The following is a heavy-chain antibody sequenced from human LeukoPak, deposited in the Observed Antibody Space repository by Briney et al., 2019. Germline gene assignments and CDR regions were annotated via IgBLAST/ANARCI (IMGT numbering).Heavy chain of an antibody. CDR2: INHSGST. CDR1: GGSFSGYY. D-gene: IGHD4-17*01. Sequence: SETLSLTCAVYGGSFSGYYWSWIRQPPGKGLEWIGEINHSGSTNYNPSLKSRVTISVDTSKNQFSLKLSSVTAADTAVYYCVRGPSYTVTSHDVDYWGQGTLVTVSS. V-gene: IGHV4-34*01. CDR3: VRGPSYTVTSHDVDY. J-gene: IGHJ4*02.